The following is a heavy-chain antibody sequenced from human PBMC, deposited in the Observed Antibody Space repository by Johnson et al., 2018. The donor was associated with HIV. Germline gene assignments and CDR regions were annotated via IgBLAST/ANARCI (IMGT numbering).Heavy chain of an antibody. J-gene: IGHJ3*02. CDR3: ARVLGDYAYHI. D-gene: IGHD4-17*01. CDR2: ISYAGIEK. CDR1: GFTFNTYA. Sequence: QVQLVESGGGVVQPGRSLRLSCAASGFTFNTYAMHWVRQAPGKGLEWVALISYAGIEKYYAHSVKGRFTISRDNSKNTLYLQMNSLRAEDTALYYCARVLGDYAYHIWGQGTMVTVSS. V-gene: IGHV3-30*03.